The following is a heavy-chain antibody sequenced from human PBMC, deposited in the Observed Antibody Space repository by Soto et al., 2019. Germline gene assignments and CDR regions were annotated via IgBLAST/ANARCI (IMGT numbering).Heavy chain of an antibody. CDR3: ARGNGIASRPADY. V-gene: IGHV4-34*01. D-gene: IGHD6-13*01. CDR1: GGSFSNYY. J-gene: IGHJ4*02. CDR2: INQSGIT. Sequence: SETLSLTCAVYGGSFSNYYWSWIRQPPGKGLEWIGEINQSGITNYNPSLKSRVTISEDASKNQFSLKLSSVTAANTAVYYCARGNGIASRPADYWGQGTLVTVSS.